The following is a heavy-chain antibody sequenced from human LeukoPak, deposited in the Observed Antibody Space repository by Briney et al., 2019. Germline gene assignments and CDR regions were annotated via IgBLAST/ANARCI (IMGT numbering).Heavy chain of an antibody. J-gene: IGHJ4*01. CDR2: INPKSGGT. Sequence: ASVKVSCKASGYTFTGYNMHWVRQAPGQGLEWMGWINPKSGGTNYPQKFQGRVTMTRDTSISTAYMELSRLRSDDTAVYYCARSTGVNGYEYWGQGTLV. D-gene: IGHD1-14*01. V-gene: IGHV1-2*02. CDR3: ARSTGVNGYEY. CDR1: GYTFTGYN.